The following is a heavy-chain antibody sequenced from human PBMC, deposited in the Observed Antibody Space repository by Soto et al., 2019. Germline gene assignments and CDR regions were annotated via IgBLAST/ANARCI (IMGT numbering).Heavy chain of an antibody. CDR2: IKSKTDGGTT. CDR3: TTGIPRIVVVPAARVRGR. V-gene: IGHV3-15*01. Sequence: GGSLRLSCAASGFTFSNAWMSWVRQAPGKGLEWVGRIKSKTDGGTTDYAAPVKGRFTISRDDSKNTLYLQMNSLKTEDTAVYYCTTGIPRIVVVPAARVRGRWGQGTLVTVSS. D-gene: IGHD2-2*01. J-gene: IGHJ4*02. CDR1: GFTFSNAW.